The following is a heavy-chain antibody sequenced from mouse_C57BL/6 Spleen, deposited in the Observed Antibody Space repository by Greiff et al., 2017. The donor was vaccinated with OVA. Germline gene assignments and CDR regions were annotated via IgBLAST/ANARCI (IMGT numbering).Heavy chain of an antibody. D-gene: IGHD2-1*01. Sequence: QVQLKQSGAELVKPGASVKMSCKASGYTLTSYWITWVKQRPGQGLEWIGDIYPGSGSTNYNEKFKSKATLTVDTSSSTAYMQLSSLTSEDSAVYYCARGASYGNYVYYAMDYWGQGTSVTVSS. CDR1: GYTLTSYW. V-gene: IGHV1-55*01. CDR3: ARGASYGNYVYYAMDY. J-gene: IGHJ4*01. CDR2: IYPGSGST.